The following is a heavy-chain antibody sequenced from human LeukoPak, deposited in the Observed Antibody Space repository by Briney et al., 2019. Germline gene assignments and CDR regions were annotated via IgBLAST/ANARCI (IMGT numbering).Heavy chain of an antibody. CDR3: ARSKAHRYCSSTSCYAFDI. Sequence: ASVNVSCTASGGIFSIYAISWVRQAPGQGLEWMGGIIPIFGTANYAQKFQGRVTITADESTSTAYMELSSLRSEDTAVYYCARSKAHRYCSSTSCYAFDIWGQGTMVTVSS. D-gene: IGHD2-2*01. V-gene: IGHV1-69*13. CDR2: IIPIFGTA. CDR1: GGIFSIYA. J-gene: IGHJ3*02.